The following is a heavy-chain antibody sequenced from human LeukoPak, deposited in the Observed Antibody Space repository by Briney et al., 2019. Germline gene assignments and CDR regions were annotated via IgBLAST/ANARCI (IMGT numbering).Heavy chain of an antibody. D-gene: IGHD2-2*01. Sequence: GGSLRLSCAASGFTVSSNYMSWVRQAPGKGLEWVSVINSGGSTYYADSVKGRFTISRDNSKNTLYLQMNSLRAEDTAVYYCARAPWLPAALDYWGQGTLVTVSS. V-gene: IGHV3-53*01. CDR2: INSGGST. CDR3: ARAPWLPAALDY. CDR1: GFTVSSNY. J-gene: IGHJ4*02.